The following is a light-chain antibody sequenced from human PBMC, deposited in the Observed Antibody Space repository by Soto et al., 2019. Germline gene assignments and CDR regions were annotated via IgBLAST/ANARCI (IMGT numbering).Light chain of an antibody. J-gene: IGLJ3*02. CDR2: STN. CDR1: TGTLTSSYF. Sequence: QTVVTQEPSLTVSPGGTVTLTCASSTGTLTSSYFPNWFQQKPGQAPRALIYSTNNKHSWTPARFSGSLLGGKAALTLSGVQPEDEAEYYCLLYYDGAWVFGGGTKLTVL. CDR3: LLYYDGAWV. V-gene: IGLV7-43*01.